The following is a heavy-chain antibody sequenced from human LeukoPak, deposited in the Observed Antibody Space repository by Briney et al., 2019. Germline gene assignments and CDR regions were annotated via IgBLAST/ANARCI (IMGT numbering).Heavy chain of an antibody. Sequence: SETLSLTCTVSGYSISSGYYWGWIRQPPGKGLEWIGSIYHSGSTYYNPSLKSRVTISVDTSKNQFSLKLSSVTAADTAVYYCARGKEYYYDSSGFEQTYKTGLRYYFDYWGQGTLVTVSS. J-gene: IGHJ4*02. D-gene: IGHD3-22*01. CDR3: ARGKEYYYDSSGFEQTYKTGLRYYFDY. CDR2: IYHSGST. V-gene: IGHV4-38-2*02. CDR1: GYSISSGYY.